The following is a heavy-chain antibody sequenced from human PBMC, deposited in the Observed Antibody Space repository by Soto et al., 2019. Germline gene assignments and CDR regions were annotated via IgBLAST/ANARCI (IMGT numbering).Heavy chain of an antibody. D-gene: IGHD2-2*01. CDR1: GFSLNTSGMS. V-gene: IGHV2-70*11. J-gene: IGHJ4*02. CDR3: ARTPDILLVPAAIVFDY. Sequence: SGPTLVNPTQTLTLTCTFSGFSLNTSGMSVSWIRQPPGKALEWLARIDWDDDKYYNTSLKTRLTISKDTSKNQVVLTMTNVDPVDTATYYRARTPDILLVPAAIVFDYWGQGTLVTVSS. CDR2: IDWDDDK.